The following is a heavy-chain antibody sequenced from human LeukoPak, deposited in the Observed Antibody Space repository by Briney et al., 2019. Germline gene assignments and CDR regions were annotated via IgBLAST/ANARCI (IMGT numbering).Heavy chain of an antibody. CDR2: ISSSGGST. CDR3: AKVGGSWSDNY. V-gene: IGHV3-23*01. J-gene: IGHJ4*02. D-gene: IGHD6-13*01. Sequence: GSLRLSCAASGFTFSSYAMNWVRQAPGKGLEWVSGISSSGGSTYYADSVKGRFTISRDNSKNTLYLQMNSLRADDTAVYYCAKVGGSWSDNYWGQGTLVTVSS. CDR1: GFTFSSYA.